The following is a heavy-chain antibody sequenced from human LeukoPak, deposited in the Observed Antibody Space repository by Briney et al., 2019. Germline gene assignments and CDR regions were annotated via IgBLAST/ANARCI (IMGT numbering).Heavy chain of an antibody. D-gene: IGHD3-22*01. Sequence: SQTLSLTCTVSGGSISSYYSSWIRQPPGEGLEWIGYIYYSGSTNYTPSLKSRVTISVDTSKNQFSLKLSSVTLADAAVYYSARDDSSGYYYEPYYYGIDVWGQGTTVTVSS. CDR1: GGSISSYY. V-gene: IGHV4-59*01. CDR2: IYYSGST. CDR3: ARDDSSGYYYEPYYYGIDV. J-gene: IGHJ6*02.